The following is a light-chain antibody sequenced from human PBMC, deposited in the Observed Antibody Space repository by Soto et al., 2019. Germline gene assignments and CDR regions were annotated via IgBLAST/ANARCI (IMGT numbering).Light chain of an antibody. CDR3: PSYVGSFHVV. J-gene: IGLJ2*01. CDR2: GNT. Sequence: QSVLTQPPSVSGAPGQRVTISCTGSSSNIGAGYDVHWYQQLPGTAPKFLIYGNTNRPSGGPDRVSGSKSGTSPSLAITGVKAECEADYYCPSYVGSFHVVFGGGTELTVL. V-gene: IGLV1-40*01. CDR1: SSNIGAGYD.